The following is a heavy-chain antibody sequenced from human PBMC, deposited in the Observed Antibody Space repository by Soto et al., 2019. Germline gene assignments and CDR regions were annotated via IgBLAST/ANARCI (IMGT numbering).Heavy chain of an antibody. V-gene: IGHV1-8*01. CDR3: ARGGEDSGYDLVWYYYYMDV. Sequence: QVQLVQSGAEVKKPGASVKVSCKASGYTFTSYDINWVRQATGQGLEWMGWMNPNSGNTGYAQKFQGGATMNRDTSISTAYMELSSLRSEDTAVYYCARGGEDSGYDLVWYYYYMDVWGKGTTVTVSS. CDR2: MNPNSGNT. CDR1: GYTFTSYD. D-gene: IGHD5-12*01. J-gene: IGHJ6*03.